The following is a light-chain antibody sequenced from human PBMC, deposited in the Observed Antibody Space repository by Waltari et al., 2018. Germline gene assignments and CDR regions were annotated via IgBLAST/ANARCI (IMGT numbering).Light chain of an antibody. Sequence: EIVLTQSPATLSLSPGERATLSCRASQSVLSYYLAWYQQKPGQAPRLLIYGASSRTTGIPDRFSGSGSGTDFTLTISRLEPEDFAVYYCQQYGASAITFGQGTRLEIK. J-gene: IGKJ5*01. V-gene: IGKV3-20*01. CDR2: GAS. CDR1: QSVLSYY. CDR3: QQYGASAIT.